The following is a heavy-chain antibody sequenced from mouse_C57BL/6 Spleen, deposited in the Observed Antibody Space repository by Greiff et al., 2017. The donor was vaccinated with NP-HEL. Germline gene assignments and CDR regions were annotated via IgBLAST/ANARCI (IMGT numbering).Heavy chain of an antibody. CDR1: GYTFTDYE. D-gene: IGHD1-1*01. J-gene: IGHJ3*01. CDR2: IDPETGGT. Sequence: VQLQQSGAELVRPGASVTLSCKASGYTFTDYEMHWVKQTPVHGLEWIGAIDPETGGTAYNQKFKGKAILTADKSSSTAYMELRSLTSEDSAVYYCTEDGSSLAWFAYWGQGTLVTVSA. CDR3: TEDGSSLAWFAY. V-gene: IGHV1-15*01.